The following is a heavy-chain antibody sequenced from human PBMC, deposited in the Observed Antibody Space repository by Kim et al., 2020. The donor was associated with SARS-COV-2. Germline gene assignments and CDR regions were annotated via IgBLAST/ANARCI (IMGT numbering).Heavy chain of an antibody. CDR2: IAYDGGNA. Sequence: GGSLRLSCAASGFTFSSYAMHWVRQAPGKGLEWVSAIAYDGGNAYYADSVKGRFTISRDNSKNTLYLQMSSLSAEDTAVYYCASGFGTSSAGMVGSVRGT. J-gene: IGHJ6*02. V-gene: IGHV3-30*04. CDR1: GFTFSSYA. CDR3: ASGFGTSSAGMVG. D-gene: IGHD2-8*01.